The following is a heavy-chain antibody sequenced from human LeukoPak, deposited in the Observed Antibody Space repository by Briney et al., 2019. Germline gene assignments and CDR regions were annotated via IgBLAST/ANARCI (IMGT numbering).Heavy chain of an antibody. Sequence: ASVKVSCKASGGTFSSYAISWVRQAPGQGLEWMGGIIPIFGTANYAQKFQGRVTITTDESTSTAYMELSSLRSEDTAVYYCARDRGTYYYDSSGYTTPPGGNYFDYWGQGTLVTVSS. CDR1: GGTFSSYA. D-gene: IGHD3-22*01. V-gene: IGHV1-69*05. J-gene: IGHJ4*02. CDR2: IIPIFGTA. CDR3: ARDRGTYYYDSSGYTTPPGGNYFDY.